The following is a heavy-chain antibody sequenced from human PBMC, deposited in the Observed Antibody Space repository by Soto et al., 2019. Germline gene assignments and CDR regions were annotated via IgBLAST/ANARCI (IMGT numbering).Heavy chain of an antibody. V-gene: IGHV1-18*01. J-gene: IGHJ3*02. Sequence: QVQLVQSGAEVKKPGASVKVSCKASGYTFTSYGISWVRQAPGQGLEWMGWISAYNGNTNYAQKLQGRVTMTTDTSTSTAYMELGSLRSDDTAVYYCARGRITMIVVVIPDAFDIWGQGTMVTVSS. CDR2: ISAYNGNT. CDR3: ARGRITMIVVVIPDAFDI. D-gene: IGHD3-22*01. CDR1: GYTFTSYG.